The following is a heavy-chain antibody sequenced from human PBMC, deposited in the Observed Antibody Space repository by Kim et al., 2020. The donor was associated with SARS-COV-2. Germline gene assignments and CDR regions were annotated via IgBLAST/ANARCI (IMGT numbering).Heavy chain of an antibody. Sequence: NHPPPLRSRVTISVDTSKNRSALKLSSVTAADTAVYYCAGTARGANFDYWGRGALVTVSS. D-gene: IGHD1-26*01. J-gene: IGHJ4*02. CDR3: AGTARGANFDY. V-gene: IGHV4-4*09.